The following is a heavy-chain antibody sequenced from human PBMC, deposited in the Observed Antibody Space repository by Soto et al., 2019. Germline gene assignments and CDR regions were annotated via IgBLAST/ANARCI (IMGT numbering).Heavy chain of an antibody. CDR2: IYYSGST. CDR1: GGSVSIGSYY. D-gene: IGHD4-17*01. V-gene: IGHV4-61*01. Sequence: SETLCLTCTFSGGSVSIGSYYWSWIRQPPGKGLEWIGYIYYSGSTNYNPSLKSRVTISVDTSKNQFSLKLSSVTAADTAVYYCARDRMTFDYGGNYNYYGMDVWGQGTTVTVSS. CDR3: ARDRMTFDYGGNYNYYGMDV. J-gene: IGHJ6*01.